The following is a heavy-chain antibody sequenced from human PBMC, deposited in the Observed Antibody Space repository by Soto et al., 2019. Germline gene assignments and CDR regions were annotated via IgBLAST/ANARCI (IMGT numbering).Heavy chain of an antibody. CDR2: ISTNGVGT. D-gene: IGHD6-6*01. CDR1: GFTLSGYA. Sequence: EVQLVDSGGGLAQPGGSLRLSCAASGFTLSGYAMDWVRQAPGKGLEYVSGISTNGVGTYYANSLQGRFTISRDNSKNTVYLQMGSLRPEDMAVYYCARRARPDFYYMDVWGKGTTVTVSS. CDR3: ARRARPDFYYMDV. J-gene: IGHJ6*03. V-gene: IGHV3-64*01.